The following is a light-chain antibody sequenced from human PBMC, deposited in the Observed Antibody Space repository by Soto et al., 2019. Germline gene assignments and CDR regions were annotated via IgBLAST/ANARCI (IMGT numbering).Light chain of an antibody. J-gene: IGLJ3*02. Sequence: QSVLTQPPSASGTPGQRVNISCSGSSSNIGSNYVYWYRQFPGTAPKLLIQRNNQRPSGVPARFSGSKSGTSASLAISGLRSEDEADYYCAAWDDSLSVYWVFGGGTKLTVL. V-gene: IGLV1-47*01. CDR2: RNN. CDR1: SSNIGSNY. CDR3: AAWDDSLSVYWV.